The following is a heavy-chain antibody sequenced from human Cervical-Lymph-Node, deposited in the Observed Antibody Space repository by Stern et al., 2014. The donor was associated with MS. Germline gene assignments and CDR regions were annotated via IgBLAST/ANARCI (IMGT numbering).Heavy chain of an antibody. CDR3: ATDCCGSGIYGMDV. CDR2: ISSSGSSI. J-gene: IGHJ6*02. Sequence: QVQLVESGGGLVKPGGSLRLSCAASGFTSDYYITWVRQAPGRGLEWLSYISSSGSSIYYADSGKGRFTGSRDNAKNSGYLQMSSLRAEDTAIYYCATDCCGSGIYGMDVWGQGTTVTVSS. D-gene: IGHD3-10*01. V-gene: IGHV3-11*01. CDR1: GFTSDYY.